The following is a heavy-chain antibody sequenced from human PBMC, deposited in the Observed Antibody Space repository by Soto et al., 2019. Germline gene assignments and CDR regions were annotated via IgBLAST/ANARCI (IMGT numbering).Heavy chain of an antibody. D-gene: IGHD3-22*01. Sequence: PGGSLRLSCVASGFSFSNYAMSWVRQAPGKGLEWGSGISESGGSTSYADSVKGRFTISRDNSKNTVFLQINSLRAEDTAVYYCATRNYFDRSGYYYYYFDYWGQGA. V-gene: IGHV3-23*01. CDR1: GFSFSNYA. CDR2: ISESGGST. CDR3: ATRNYFDRSGYYYYYFDY. J-gene: IGHJ4*02.